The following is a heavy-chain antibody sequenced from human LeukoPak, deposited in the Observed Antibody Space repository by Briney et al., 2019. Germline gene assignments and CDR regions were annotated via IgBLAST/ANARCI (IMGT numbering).Heavy chain of an antibody. Sequence: ASVKVSCKASGYTFTGYYMHWVRQAPGQGLEWLGWISAYNGNTNSAQKFQGRVTMTTEISTSTAYMELRSLRSDDTAVYYCARGARDYDILTGYYTPSDYWGQGTLVTVSS. V-gene: IGHV1-18*04. CDR3: ARGARDYDILTGYYTPSDY. D-gene: IGHD3-9*01. J-gene: IGHJ4*02. CDR1: GYTFTGYY. CDR2: ISAYNGNT.